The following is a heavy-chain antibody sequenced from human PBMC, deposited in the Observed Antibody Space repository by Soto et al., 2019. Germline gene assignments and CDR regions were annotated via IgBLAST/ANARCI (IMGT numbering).Heavy chain of an antibody. CDR1: GYTFTNHW. V-gene: IGHV5-51*01. D-gene: IGHD6-19*01. CDR2: VNPSDSDT. J-gene: IGHJ4*02. CDR3: ARPDSNGWYDY. Sequence: GESLKISCKGSGYTFTNHWISCFRQMPGKGLEWMGIVNPSDSDTRYSPSFQGQVTISADKSISHAYLQWSSLKASDTAIYYCARPDSNGWYDYWGQGSLVTSP.